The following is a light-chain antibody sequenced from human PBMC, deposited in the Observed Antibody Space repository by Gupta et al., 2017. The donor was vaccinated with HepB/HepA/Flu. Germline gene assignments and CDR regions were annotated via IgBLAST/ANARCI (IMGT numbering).Light chain of an antibody. J-gene: IGKJ1*01. CDR3: QQRENCPFA. V-gene: IGKV3-11*01. Sequence: EIVLTQSPATLSLSPGERATLTCRASQIVYNYLVWYQQKPGQAPRLLIYDASKRPTGVPARFSGSGSGTEFTLTISSVEPEDFAVYHCQQRENCPFAFGRGTKVEVK. CDR2: DAS. CDR1: QIVYNY.